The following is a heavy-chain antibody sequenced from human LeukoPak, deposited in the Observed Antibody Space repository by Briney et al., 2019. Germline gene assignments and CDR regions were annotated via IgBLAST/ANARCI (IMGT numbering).Heavy chain of an antibody. V-gene: IGHV3-48*03. J-gene: IGHJ4*02. CDR2: ISSSGSTI. CDR3: AGTSVRDFRDY. D-gene: IGHD2-8*02. CDR1: GFTFSSYE. Sequence: GGSLRLSCAASGFTFSSYEMNWVRQAPGKGLEWVSYISSSGSTIYYADSVKGRFTISRDNAKNSLYLQMNSLRAEDTAVYYCAGTSVRDFRDYWGQGTLVTVSS.